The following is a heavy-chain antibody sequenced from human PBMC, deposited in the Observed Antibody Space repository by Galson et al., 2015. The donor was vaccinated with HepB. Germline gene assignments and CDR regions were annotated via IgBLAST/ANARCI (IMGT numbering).Heavy chain of an antibody. J-gene: IGHJ6*02. D-gene: IGHD3-9*01. CDR3: ARVNLTGYENYYYGMDV. Sequence: SVKVSCKASGGTFSSYAISWVRQAPGQGLEWMGGIIPIFGTANYAQKFQGRVTITADESTSTAYMELSSLRSEDTAVYYCARVNLTGYENYYYGMDVWGQGTTVTVSS. V-gene: IGHV1-69*13. CDR1: GGTFSSYA. CDR2: IIPIFGTA.